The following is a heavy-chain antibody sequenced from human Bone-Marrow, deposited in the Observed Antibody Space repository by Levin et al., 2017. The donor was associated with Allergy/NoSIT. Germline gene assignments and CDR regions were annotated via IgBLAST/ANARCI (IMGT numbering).Heavy chain of an antibody. Sequence: GESLKISCKASGYSFTGYWIAWVRQMPGKGLEWMGVIYPGDSDTKYSPSLQGRVTISVDKSITTAYLQWRSLQASDTAMYYCARGVDVGGGLDIWGQGTMVTV. D-gene: IGHD1-26*01. CDR1: GYSFTGYW. CDR2: IYPGDSDT. V-gene: IGHV5-51*01. J-gene: IGHJ3*02. CDR3: ARGVDVGGGLDI.